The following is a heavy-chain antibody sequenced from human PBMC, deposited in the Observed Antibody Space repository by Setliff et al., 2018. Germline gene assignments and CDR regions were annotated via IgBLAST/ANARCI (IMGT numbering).Heavy chain of an antibody. V-gene: IGHV4-4*08. CDR2: VHFGGDT. J-gene: IGHJ4*02. CDR1: GGGSINNYY. Sequence: SETLSLTCTVSGGGSINNYYWSWVRQSPGKGLEWIGFVHFGGDTNYNPSLKSRVTVSADRSRNQFSLNLNSVTAADTAIYYCVRGLNSESWTFRYWSQGILVTVSS. CDR3: VRGLNSESWTFRY. D-gene: IGHD1-26*01.